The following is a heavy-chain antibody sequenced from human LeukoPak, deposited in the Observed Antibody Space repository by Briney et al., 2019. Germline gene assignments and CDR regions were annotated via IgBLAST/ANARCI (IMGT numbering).Heavy chain of an antibody. Sequence: GGSLRLSCAVSGFSVSGYWMTWVRQAPGKGLEWVASIKQDGSEKNYVDSVKGRFTISRDNAENSLFLQMNSLRVEDTAVYYCAREWQGGIAAAGTRIEGDYWGQGTLVAVSS. CDR3: AREWQGGIAAAGTRIEGDY. D-gene: IGHD6-13*01. CDR2: IKQDGSEK. J-gene: IGHJ4*02. V-gene: IGHV3-7*01. CDR1: GFSVSGYW.